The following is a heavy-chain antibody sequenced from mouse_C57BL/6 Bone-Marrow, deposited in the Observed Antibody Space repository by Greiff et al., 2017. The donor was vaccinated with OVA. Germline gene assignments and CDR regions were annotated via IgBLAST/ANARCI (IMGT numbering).Heavy chain of an antibody. CDR2: ISYDGSN. CDR3: ANLYYGNYFYAMDY. Sequence: EVKLMESGPGLVKPSQSLSLTCSVPGYSITSGYYWNWIRQFPGNKLEWMGYISYDGSNNYNPSLKNRISITRDPSKNQFFLKLNSVTTEDTATYYCANLYYGNYFYAMDYWGQGTSVTVSS. J-gene: IGHJ4*01. D-gene: IGHD2-1*01. CDR1: GYSITSGYY. V-gene: IGHV3-6*01.